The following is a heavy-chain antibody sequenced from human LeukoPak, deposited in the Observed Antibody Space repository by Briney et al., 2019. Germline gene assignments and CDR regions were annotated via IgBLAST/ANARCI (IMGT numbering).Heavy chain of an antibody. CDR1: GFTFSNAW. CDR3: AKLGKSGSYYYFDY. D-gene: IGHD3-10*01. J-gene: IGHJ4*02. Sequence: GGSLRLSCAASGFTFSNAWMSWVRQAPGKGLEWVGRIKSKTDGGTTDYAAPVKGRFTISRDDSKNTLYLQMNSLRAEDTAVYYCAKLGKSGSYYYFDYWGQGTLVTVSS. CDR2: IKSKTDGGTT. V-gene: IGHV3-15*01.